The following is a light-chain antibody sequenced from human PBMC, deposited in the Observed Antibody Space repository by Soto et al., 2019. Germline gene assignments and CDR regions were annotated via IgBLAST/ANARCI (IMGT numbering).Light chain of an antibody. CDR3: QQYGSSPIT. V-gene: IGKV1-5*01. CDR1: QSISSW. CDR2: TTS. J-gene: IGKJ5*01. Sequence: DIQMTQSPSTLSASVGGRVTITCRASQSISSWLAWYQQKPGKAPKLLIYTTSSLHSGVPSRFSGSGSGTDFALTISSLQPEDFAVYYCQQYGSSPITFGQGTRLEIK.